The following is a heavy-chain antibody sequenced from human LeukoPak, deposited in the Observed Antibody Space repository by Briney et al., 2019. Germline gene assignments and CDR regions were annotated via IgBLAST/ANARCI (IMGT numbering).Heavy chain of an antibody. CDR1: GDSVSSNSAA. CDR2: TYYMSKRYN. V-gene: IGHV6-1*01. Sequence: SQTLSLTCAISGDSVSSNSAAWNWIRQSPSRGLEWLGRTYYMSKRYNDYAGSVKSRITINPGTSKNQFSLQLNSVTPEDTAVYYCARLSEDYYYYYMDVWGKGTTVTVSS. J-gene: IGHJ6*03. CDR3: ARLSEDYYYYYMDV.